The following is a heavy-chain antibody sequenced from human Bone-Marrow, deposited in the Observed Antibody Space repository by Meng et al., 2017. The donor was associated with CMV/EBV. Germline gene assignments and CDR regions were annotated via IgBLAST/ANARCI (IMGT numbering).Heavy chain of an antibody. Sequence: SVKVSCKASGGTFSSYAISWVRQAPGQGLEWMGGIIPIFGTANYAQKFQGRVTITTDESTSTAYMELSSLRSEDTAVYYCAGTLFRAYYYYGMDVWGQGPRSPSP. CDR3: AGTLFRAYYYYGMDV. V-gene: IGHV1-69*05. J-gene: IGHJ6*02. D-gene: IGHD2-21*01. CDR1: GGTFSSYA. CDR2: IIPIFGTA.